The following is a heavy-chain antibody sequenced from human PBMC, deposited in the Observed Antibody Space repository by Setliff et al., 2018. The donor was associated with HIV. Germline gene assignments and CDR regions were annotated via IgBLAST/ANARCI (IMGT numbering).Heavy chain of an antibody. Sequence: SGPTLVNPTQTLTLTCTFSGFSLSATSMGVGWVRQPPGKALEWLALIYWDDDKRYSPSLKSRLTITKDTSKNQVVLTMTNMDPVDTATYYCAHILQDPPSHFYYYFYMDVWGKGTTVTVSS. D-gene: IGHD3-3*02. CDR3: AHILQDPPSHFYYYFYMDV. J-gene: IGHJ6*03. CDR2: IYWDDDK. CDR1: GFSLSATSMG. V-gene: IGHV2-5*02.